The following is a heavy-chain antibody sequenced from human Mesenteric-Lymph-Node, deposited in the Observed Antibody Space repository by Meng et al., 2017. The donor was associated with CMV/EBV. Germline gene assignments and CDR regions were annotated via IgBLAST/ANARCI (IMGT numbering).Heavy chain of an antibody. CDR2: INRGGDRT. Sequence: GESLKISCAASGFTFSSYWMHWVRQVPGEGLVWVSRINRGGDRTFYADSVKGRFTISRDDAKNTLFLQMDSLRAEDSAVYYCVRESGRREPNYYYYGMDVWGQGTTVTVSS. J-gene: IGHJ6*02. CDR3: VRESGRREPNYYYYGMDV. D-gene: IGHD1-14*01. CDR1: GFTFSSYW. V-gene: IGHV3-74*01.